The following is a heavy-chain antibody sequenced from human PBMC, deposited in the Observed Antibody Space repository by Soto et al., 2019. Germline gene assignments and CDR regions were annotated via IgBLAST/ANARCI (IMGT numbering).Heavy chain of an antibody. CDR2: IYYSGNT. V-gene: IGHV4-31*03. Sequence: QVQLQESGPGLVKPSQTLSLTCTVSGGSINSGVYYWSWIRQRPGKGLEWIGYIYYSGNTYYNPSLQSRVTISVDTSKNQFSLKLSSVTAADTAVYYCARNYDSSGGYWFDPWGQGTLVTVSS. CDR3: ARNYDSSGGYWFDP. CDR1: GGSINSGVYY. D-gene: IGHD3-22*01. J-gene: IGHJ5*02.